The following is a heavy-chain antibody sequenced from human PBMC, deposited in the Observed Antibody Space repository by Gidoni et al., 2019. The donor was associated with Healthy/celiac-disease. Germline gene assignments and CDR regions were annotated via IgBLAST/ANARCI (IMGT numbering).Heavy chain of an antibody. D-gene: IGHD2-15*01. CDR1: GFTLSSYA. CDR2: VSGSGGST. Sequence: EVQLLEAGGGLVQPGGAMRRSCAASGFTLSSYAMSWVRQAPGKGLEWVSAVSGSGGSTYYADSGKGRFTISRDNSKNTLYLQMNSLRAEDTAVYYCANPGPRGKDPGYWGQGTLVTVSS. V-gene: IGHV3-23*01. J-gene: IGHJ4*02. CDR3: ANPGPRGKDPGY.